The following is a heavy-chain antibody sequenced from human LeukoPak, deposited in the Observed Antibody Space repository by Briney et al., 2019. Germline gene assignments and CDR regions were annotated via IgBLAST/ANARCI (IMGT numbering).Heavy chain of an antibody. CDR3: ARGLYGGGDY. CDR2: IHSSGRT. CDR1: GASISGNY. Sequence: SETLSLTCTVSGASISGNYWIWIRQPAGKGLECIGRIHSSGRTNYNPSLASRVTMSVDTSKNQFSLNLNSVIAADTAVYLCARGLYGGGDYWGQGILVTVSP. V-gene: IGHV4-4*07. D-gene: IGHD3-10*01. J-gene: IGHJ4*02.